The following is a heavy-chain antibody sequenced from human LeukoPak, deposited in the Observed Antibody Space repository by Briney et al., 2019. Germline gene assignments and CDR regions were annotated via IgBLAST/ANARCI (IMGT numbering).Heavy chain of an antibody. CDR1: GGSISSYS. CDR2: IYNSGRA. J-gene: IGHJ6*03. Sequence: SETLSLTCTVSGGSISSYSWSWIRQPPGKGLEWIAYIYNSGRASYNPSLKSRVTISLDTSKNQFSLKLSSVTAADTAVYYCARASKDEVVAPRTFFGHYYMDVWGKGTTVTVSS. V-gene: IGHV4-59*01. D-gene: IGHD2-15*01. CDR3: ARASKDEVVAPRTFFGHYYMDV.